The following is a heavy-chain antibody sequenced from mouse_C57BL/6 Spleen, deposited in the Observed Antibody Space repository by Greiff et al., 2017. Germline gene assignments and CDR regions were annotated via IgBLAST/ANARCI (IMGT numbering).Heavy chain of an antibody. CDR1: GFTFTDYY. CDR3: ARLYGNYVWYFDV. CDR2: IRNKANGYTT. D-gene: IGHD2-1*01. V-gene: IGHV7-3*01. Sequence: EVQLVESGGGLVQPGGSLSLSCAASGFTFTDYYMSWVRQPPGKALDWLGFIRNKANGYTTESSASVKGRFTISRDNSQSILYLQMNALRAEDSATYYCARLYGNYVWYFDVWGTGTTVTVSS. J-gene: IGHJ1*03.